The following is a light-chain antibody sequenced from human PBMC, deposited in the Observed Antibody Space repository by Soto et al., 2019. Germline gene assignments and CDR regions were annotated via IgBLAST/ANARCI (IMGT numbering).Light chain of an antibody. CDR3: QQKYTTPVYS. J-gene: IGKJ2*01. V-gene: IGKV1-39*01. CDR2: AAS. Sequence: DIQMTQSPSSLSASVGDRVTITCRASQNIIFYLNWYQQKPGKAPKLLIYAASNLQSGDPSRFSGSGSGTEFTLTTSNPPPEDFATYYCQQKYTTPVYSFGQGTKLEIK. CDR1: QNIIFY.